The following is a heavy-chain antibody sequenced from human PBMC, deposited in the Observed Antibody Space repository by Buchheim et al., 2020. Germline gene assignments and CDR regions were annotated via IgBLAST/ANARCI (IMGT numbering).Heavy chain of an antibody. CDR3: ASIPRIFGDYGFFNL. V-gene: IGHV4-30-4*01. CDR1: GGSISSADYY. CDR2: LSSSGRT. Sequence: QVQLQESGPGLVKPSQTLSLTCTVSGGSISSADYYWSWIRQPPGQGLGWNGYLSSSGRTYYNPSLYSRVTIAIDTSQDHVSLELSSLTAADTAVFYCASIPRIFGDYGFFNLWGRGT. D-gene: IGHD3-10*02. J-gene: IGHJ2*01.